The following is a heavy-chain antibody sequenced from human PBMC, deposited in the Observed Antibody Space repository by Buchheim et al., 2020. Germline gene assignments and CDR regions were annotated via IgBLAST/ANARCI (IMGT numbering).Heavy chain of an antibody. CDR3: ARVARRAAVTTRYDGMDV. V-gene: IGHV3-7*03. CDR2: IKEDGSEK. CDR1: GFTFSSHG. Sequence: EVQLVESGGGLVQPGGSLRLSCAASGFTFSSHGMSWVRQAPGKGLEWVANIKEDGSEKYYVDSVKGRFTISRDNAENSLFLQMNSQRVEDTAGYYCARVARRAAVTTRYDGMDVWGLGTT. D-gene: IGHD4-11*01. J-gene: IGHJ6*02.